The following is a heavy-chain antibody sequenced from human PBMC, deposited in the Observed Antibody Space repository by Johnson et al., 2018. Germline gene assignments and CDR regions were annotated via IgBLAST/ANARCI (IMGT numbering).Heavy chain of an antibody. J-gene: IGHJ6*03. CDR3: ARVPPPAYYYYYYRDV. CDR2: IYYSGST. Sequence: QVQLQESGPGLVKPSETLSLTCIVSGGSISSFYWSWIRQPPGKGLECIGYIYYSGSTNYNPSLKSRVTMSVDTSKNQFSLNLTSVTAADTALYYCARVPPPAYYYYYYRDVWGKGTTVTVSS. V-gene: IGHV4-59*01. D-gene: IGHD1-14*01. CDR1: GGSISSFY.